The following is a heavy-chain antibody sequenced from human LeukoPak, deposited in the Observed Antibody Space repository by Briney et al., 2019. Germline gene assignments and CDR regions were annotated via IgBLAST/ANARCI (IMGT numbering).Heavy chain of an antibody. CDR3: ARNFDMKGFDP. CDR2: INPDSGFT. D-gene: IGHD3-9*01. Sequence: ASVKVSCKASGYTFTGYYMNWVRQAPGQGLEWMGWINPDSGFTKYAQKFQGRVTMTRDTSITTVYMDLTRLTSDDTAVYYCARNFDMKGFDPWGQGTLVTVSS. V-gene: IGHV1-2*02. CDR1: GYTFTGYY. J-gene: IGHJ5*02.